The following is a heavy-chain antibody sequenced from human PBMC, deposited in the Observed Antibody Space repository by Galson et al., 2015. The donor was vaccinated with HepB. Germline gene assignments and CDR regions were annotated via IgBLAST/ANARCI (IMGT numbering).Heavy chain of an antibody. CDR2: IYPGDSDT. CDR3: ARRTKRGRYSSSSPFYYYYYMDV. D-gene: IGHD6-6*01. Sequence: QSGAEVKKPGESLKISCKGSGYSFTSYWIGWVRQMPGKGLEWMGIIYPGDSDTRYSPSFQGQVTISADKSISTAYLQWSSLKASDTAMYYCARRTKRGRYSSSSPFYYYYYMDVWGKGTTVTVSS. V-gene: IGHV5-51*03. J-gene: IGHJ6*03. CDR1: GYSFTSYW.